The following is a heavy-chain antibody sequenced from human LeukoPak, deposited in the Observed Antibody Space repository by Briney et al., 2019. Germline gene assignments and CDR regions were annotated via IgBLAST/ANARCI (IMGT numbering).Heavy chain of an antibody. J-gene: IGHJ4*02. D-gene: IGHD6-13*01. Sequence: SETLSLTCAVYGGSFSGYYWSWIRQPPGKGMEWIGQINHSVSTNYNPSLNSRVTISVDTSKNQFSLKLSSVTAPDTAVYYCARGWNSSSWYDYWGQGTLVTVSS. CDR2: INHSVST. V-gene: IGHV4-34*01. CDR3: ARGWNSSSWYDY. CDR1: GGSFSGYY.